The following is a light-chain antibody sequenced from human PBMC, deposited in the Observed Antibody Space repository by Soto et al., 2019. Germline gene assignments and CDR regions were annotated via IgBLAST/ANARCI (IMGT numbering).Light chain of an antibody. V-gene: IGLV2-14*01. J-gene: IGLJ6*01. CDR3: SSYTSSDTLV. CDR1: SSDVGHYKY. Sequence: QSALTQPASVSGSPGQSITISCTGTSSDVGHYKYVSWYQQHPGKAPKLMIYEVTHRPSGVSNRFSGSKSGNTASLTISGLHAEDEADYYCSSYTSSDTLVFGTGTQLTVL. CDR2: EVT.